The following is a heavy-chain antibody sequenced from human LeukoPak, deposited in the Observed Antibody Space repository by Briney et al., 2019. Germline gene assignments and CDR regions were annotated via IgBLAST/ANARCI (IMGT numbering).Heavy chain of an antibody. CDR1: GGFISSYY. D-gene: IGHD5-18*01. CDR2: IYYSGST. Sequence: SETLSLTCTVSGGFISSYYWSWIRQPPGKGLEWIGYIYYSGSTNYNPSLKSRVTISVDTSKNQFSLKLSSVTAADTAVYYCAGFRTYGYDYGGREPLFTVPS. V-gene: IGHV4-59*01. CDR3: AGFRTYGYDY. J-gene: IGHJ4*02.